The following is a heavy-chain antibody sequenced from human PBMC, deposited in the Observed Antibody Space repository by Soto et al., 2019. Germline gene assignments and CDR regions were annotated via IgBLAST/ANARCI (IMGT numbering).Heavy chain of an antibody. Sequence: VALVESGGGVVQSGGSLRLSCAAPGFSFSIHALHWIRQAPGEGLEGVAVMSPNGDNQYYPDSVKGRLTISRDTSKSTRSLQMTSLRPEDTAVYYCASGAAFYYDTSRYWGKGTLVTVSS. CDR2: MSPNGDNQ. V-gene: IGHV3-30-3*01. D-gene: IGHD3-22*01. J-gene: IGHJ4*02. CDR3: ASGAAFYYDTSRY. CDR1: GFSFSIHA.